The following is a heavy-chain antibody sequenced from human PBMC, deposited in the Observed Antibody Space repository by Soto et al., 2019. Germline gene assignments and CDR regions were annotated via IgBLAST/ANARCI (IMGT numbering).Heavy chain of an antibody. CDR1: GGSISSYY. CDR3: ARSSLPRRWFDP. J-gene: IGHJ5*02. Sequence: SETLSLTCTVSGGSISSYYWSWIRQPPGKGLEWIGYIYYSGSTYYNPSLKSRVTISVDTSKNQFSLKLSSVTAADTAVYYCARSSLPRRWFDPWGQGTLVTVSS. V-gene: IGHV4-59*08. CDR2: IYYSGST.